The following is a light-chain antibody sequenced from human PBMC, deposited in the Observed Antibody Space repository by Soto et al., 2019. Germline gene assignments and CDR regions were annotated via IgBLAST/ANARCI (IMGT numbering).Light chain of an antibody. V-gene: IGLV2-11*01. J-gene: IGLJ1*01. CDR3: CSYAGSYTHYV. Sequence: QSALTQPRSVSGSPGQSITIPCTGTSSDVGGYNYVSWYRQHPGKAPKLMIYDVSKRPSGVPDRFSGSKSGNTASLTISGLQAEDEADYYCCSYAGSYTHYVFGTGTKVTVL. CDR1: SSDVGGYNY. CDR2: DVS.